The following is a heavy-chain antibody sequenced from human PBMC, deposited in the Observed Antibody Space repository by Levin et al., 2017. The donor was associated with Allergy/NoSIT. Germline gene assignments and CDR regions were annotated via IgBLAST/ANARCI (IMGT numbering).Heavy chain of an antibody. CDR2: IDWEDDK. V-gene: IGHV2-70*01. CDR3: ARTSTVERAFDI. CDR1: GFSLSTIGMC. J-gene: IGHJ3*02. D-gene: IGHD1-26*01. Sequence: LSQTLSLTCTFSGFSLSTIGMCVSWIRQPPGKALEWLALIDWEDDKYFNASLKTRLTISKDTSKNQVVLTLTNMDPVDTATYYCARTSTVERAFDIWGQGTMVTVSS.